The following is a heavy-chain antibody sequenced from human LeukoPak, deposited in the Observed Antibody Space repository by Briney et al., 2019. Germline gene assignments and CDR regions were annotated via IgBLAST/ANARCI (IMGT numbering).Heavy chain of an antibody. CDR3: AKDGGSYYDAFDI. CDR1: GFTFSSYA. J-gene: IGHJ3*02. V-gene: IGHV3-23*01. CDR2: ISGSGGST. Sequence: GGSLRLSCAASGFTFSSYAMSWVRQAPGKGLEWVSAISGSGGSTYYADSVKGRLTISRDNSKNTLYLQMNSLRAEDTAVYYCAKDGGSYYDAFDIWGQGTMVTVSS. D-gene: IGHD1-26*01.